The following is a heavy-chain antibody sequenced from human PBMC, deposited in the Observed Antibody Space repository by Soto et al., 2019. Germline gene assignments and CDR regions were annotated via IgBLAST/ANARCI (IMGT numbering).Heavy chain of an antibody. Sequence: ASVKVSCQTSGYTFTSYGISWVRQAPGQGLEWMGWISAYNGNTNYAQKLQGRVTMTTDTSTSTAYMELRSLRSDDTAVYYCARGAARLRYCSSTSCYGYFDYWGQGTLVTVSS. V-gene: IGHV1-18*01. J-gene: IGHJ4*02. CDR2: ISAYNGNT. D-gene: IGHD2-2*01. CDR1: GYTFTSYG. CDR3: ARGAARLRYCSSTSCYGYFDY.